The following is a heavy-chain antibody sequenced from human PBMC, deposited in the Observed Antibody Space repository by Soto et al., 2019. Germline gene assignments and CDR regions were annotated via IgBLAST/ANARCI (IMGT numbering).Heavy chain of an antibody. CDR3: AKDRQLAPFDY. Sequence: GGSLRLSCAASGFTFSSYGMHWVRQAPGKGLEWVAVISYDGSNKYYADSVKGRFTISRDNSKNTLYLQMNSLRAEDTAVYYCAKDRQLAPFDYWGQGTLVTVSS. D-gene: IGHD6-13*01. J-gene: IGHJ4*02. CDR2: ISYDGSNK. V-gene: IGHV3-30*18. CDR1: GFTFSSYG.